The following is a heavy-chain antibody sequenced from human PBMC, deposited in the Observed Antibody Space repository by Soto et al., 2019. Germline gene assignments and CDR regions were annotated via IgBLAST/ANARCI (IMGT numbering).Heavy chain of an antibody. CDR2: IYYSGST. Sequence: SETLSLTCTVSGGSISSGGYYWSWIRQHPGKGLEWIGYIYYSGSTYYNPSLKSRVTISVDTSKNQFSLKLSSVTAADTAVYYCARDRPGDYGDYEYYFDYRGQGTLVTVSS. V-gene: IGHV4-31*03. CDR3: ARDRPGDYGDYEYYFDY. J-gene: IGHJ4*02. D-gene: IGHD4-17*01. CDR1: GGSISSGGYY.